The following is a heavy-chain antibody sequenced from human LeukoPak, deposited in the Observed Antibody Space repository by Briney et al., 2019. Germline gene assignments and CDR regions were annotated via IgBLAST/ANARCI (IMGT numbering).Heavy chain of an antibody. V-gene: IGHV4-4*07. J-gene: IGHJ5*02. D-gene: IGHD4/OR15-4a*01. Sequence: SETLSLTCTVVGGSITSVYWSWIRQPAGKGLEWIGRIFTSGSTAYNPSLKSRVTMSLDTSKNQFFLKLSSVTAADTAAYFCSRGGANDLWGQGTLVTVSS. CDR2: IFTSGST. CDR1: GGSITSVY. CDR3: SRGGANDL.